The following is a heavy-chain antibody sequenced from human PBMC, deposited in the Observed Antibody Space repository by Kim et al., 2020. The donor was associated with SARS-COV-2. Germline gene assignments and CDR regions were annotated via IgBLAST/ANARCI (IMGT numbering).Heavy chain of an antibody. CDR3: ARGYSSSWSGVNWFDP. D-gene: IGHD6-13*01. Sequence: SLKSRVTISVDTSKNQFSLKLSSVTAADTAVYYCARGYSSSWSGVNWFDPWGQGTLVTVSS. V-gene: IGHV4-59*09. J-gene: IGHJ5*02.